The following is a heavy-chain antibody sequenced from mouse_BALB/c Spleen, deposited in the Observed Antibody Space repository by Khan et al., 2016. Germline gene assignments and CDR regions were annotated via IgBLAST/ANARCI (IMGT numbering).Heavy chain of an antibody. Sequence: EVQLQESGPGLVKPSQSLSLTCTVTGYSITSDYAWNWFRQFPGNKLEWMGYIGYSGSTSYNPSLKSRISITRDTSRNQFFLQLNSVTSEDTSTYSCARNLHYFGSSYWYFDVWGAGTTGTVSS. J-gene: IGHJ1*01. CDR2: IGYSGST. V-gene: IGHV3-2*02. D-gene: IGHD1-1*01. CDR3: ARNLHYFGSSYWYFDV. CDR1: GYSITSDYA.